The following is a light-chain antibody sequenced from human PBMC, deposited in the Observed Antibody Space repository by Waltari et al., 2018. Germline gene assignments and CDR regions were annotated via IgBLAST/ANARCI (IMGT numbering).Light chain of an antibody. CDR3: QQSGSSSIT. Sequence: EIVLTQSPGTLSLSPGERATLSCRASQSVSSSFLAWYQQKPGQAPRLLIYAASSRATGIPDRCSGSGSGTDFTLTISGLEPEDFAVYYCQQSGSSSITFGQGTRLEIK. CDR2: AAS. V-gene: IGKV3-20*01. CDR1: QSVSSSF. J-gene: IGKJ5*01.